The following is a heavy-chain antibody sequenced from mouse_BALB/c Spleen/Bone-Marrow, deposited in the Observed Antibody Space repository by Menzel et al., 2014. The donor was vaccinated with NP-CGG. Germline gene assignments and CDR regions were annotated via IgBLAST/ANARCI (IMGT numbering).Heavy chain of an antibody. CDR3: ARERVDY. CDR2: ISRGGSNT. CDR1: GFTFRYYG. Sequence: EVKLMESGGGLVKPGGSLKLSCAASGFTFRYYGMSWVRQSPEKRLEWVAEISRGGSNTYYADTLTGQFTISRDNAKNSLYLKMSSLRSEDTDMYYCARERVDYWGQGTSVTVSS. J-gene: IGHJ4*01. V-gene: IGHV5-9-4*01.